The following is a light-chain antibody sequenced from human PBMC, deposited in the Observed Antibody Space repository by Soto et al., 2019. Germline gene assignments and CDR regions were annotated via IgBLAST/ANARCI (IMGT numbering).Light chain of an antibody. V-gene: IGKV1-5*03. Sequence: DIQMTQSPSTLSASVGDRVTVTCRASQSISHWLAWYQQKPGKAPKLLIYKASTLQSGVPSRFIGSESGTEFTLAISTLQPDDFATSFCQQYETYSLPVGGGTKVDIK. J-gene: IGKJ4*01. CDR2: KAS. CDR3: QQYETYSLP. CDR1: QSISHW.